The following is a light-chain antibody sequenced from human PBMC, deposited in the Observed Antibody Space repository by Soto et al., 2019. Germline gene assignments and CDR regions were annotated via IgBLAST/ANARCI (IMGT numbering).Light chain of an antibody. CDR2: AAY. CDR3: QQSYSTPRT. Sequence: DIQMTHSPASLSASVGDTITITCRASQRISTHLNWYQQKPGKAPNLLIYAAYNLQSGIPSRFSGSGSGTDFTLTISSLQPEDFATYYCQQSYSTPRTFGQGTKVDI. CDR1: QRISTH. V-gene: IGKV1-39*01. J-gene: IGKJ1*01.